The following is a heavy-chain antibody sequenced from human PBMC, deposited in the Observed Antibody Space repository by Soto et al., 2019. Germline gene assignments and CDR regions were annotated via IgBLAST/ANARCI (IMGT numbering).Heavy chain of an antibody. Sequence: SETLSLTCSVSGASISSRDYYWGWIRQTPGKGLEWIGNVDYNGVTYYNPSLKSRVTVSKDTSKNQFSLKVASVTAADTAIYYCGRVMIGTSRHTDSDYWGQGTQVTVSS. CDR1: GASISSRDYY. D-gene: IGHD2-2*01. J-gene: IGHJ4*02. CDR3: GRVMIGTSRHTDSDY. CDR2: VDYNGVT. V-gene: IGHV4-39*01.